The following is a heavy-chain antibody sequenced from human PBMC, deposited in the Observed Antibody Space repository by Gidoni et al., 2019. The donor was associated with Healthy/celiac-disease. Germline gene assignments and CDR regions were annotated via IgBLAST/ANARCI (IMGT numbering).Heavy chain of an antibody. CDR2: INPNSGGT. D-gene: IGHD3-10*01. Sequence: QVQLVQSGAEVKKPGASVQVSCKASGYTFPGYYMHWVRQAPGQGLEWMGWINPNSGGTNYAQKFQGRVTMTRDTSISTAYMELSRLRSDDTAVYYCARVGFGTMVRGTGYMDVWGKGTTVTVSS. J-gene: IGHJ6*03. CDR1: GYTFPGYY. V-gene: IGHV1-2*02. CDR3: ARVGFGTMVRGTGYMDV.